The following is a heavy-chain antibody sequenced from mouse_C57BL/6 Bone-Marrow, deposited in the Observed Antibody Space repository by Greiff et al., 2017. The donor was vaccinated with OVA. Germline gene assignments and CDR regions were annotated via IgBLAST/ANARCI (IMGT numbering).Heavy chain of an antibody. J-gene: IGHJ2*01. CDR3: ARGSLGYYFDY. CDR2: INPNNGGT. CDR1: GYTFTDYY. V-gene: IGHV1-26*01. Sequence: VQLKQSGPELVKPGASVKISCKASGYTFTDYYMNWVKQSHGKSLEWIGDINPNNGGTSYNQKFKGKATLTVDKSSSTAYMELRSLTSEDSAVYYCARGSLGYYFDYWGQGTTLTVSS.